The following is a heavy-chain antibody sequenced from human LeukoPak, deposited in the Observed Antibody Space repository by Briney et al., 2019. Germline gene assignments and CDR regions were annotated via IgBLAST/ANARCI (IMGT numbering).Heavy chain of an antibody. V-gene: IGHV3-21*01. CDR2: ISSSSSYI. J-gene: IGHJ4*02. CDR1: GFTFSSYW. CDR3: ARERQLERLAFGKEGSALDY. D-gene: IGHD1-1*01. Sequence: GGSLRLSCAASGFTFSSYWMSWVRQAPGKGLEWVSSISSSSSYIYYAASVKGRFTISRDNAKNSLYLQMNRLRAEDTAVYYCARERQLERLAFGKEGSALDYWGQGTLVTVSS.